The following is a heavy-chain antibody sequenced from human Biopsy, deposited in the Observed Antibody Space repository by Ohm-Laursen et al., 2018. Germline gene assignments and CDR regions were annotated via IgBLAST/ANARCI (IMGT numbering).Heavy chain of an antibody. CDR3: ARDRTPYYDFWSGKSFDNWFDP. CDR1: GYTFTNYG. J-gene: IGHJ5*02. CDR2: INAYNGNT. V-gene: IGHV1-18*01. D-gene: IGHD3-3*01. Sequence: SVKVSCKASGYTFTNYGISWVRQAPGRGLEWMGWINAYNGNTNYAQKLQGRVTMTTDTSTSTAYVELRSLRSDDTALYYCARDRTPYYDFWSGKSFDNWFDPWGQGTLVTVSS.